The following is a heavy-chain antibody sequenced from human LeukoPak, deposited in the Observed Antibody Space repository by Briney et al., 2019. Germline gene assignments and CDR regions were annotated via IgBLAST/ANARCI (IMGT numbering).Heavy chain of an antibody. CDR3: AREGPRQLVQGGFDY. D-gene: IGHD6-13*01. Sequence: GGSLRLSCAASGFTFSSYEMNWVRQAPGKGLEWVSYISSSSSTIYYADSVKGRFTISRDNAKNSLYLQMNSLRAEDTAVHYCAREGPRQLVQGGFDYWGQGTLVTVSS. J-gene: IGHJ4*02. CDR1: GFTFSSYE. CDR2: ISSSSSTI. V-gene: IGHV3-48*03.